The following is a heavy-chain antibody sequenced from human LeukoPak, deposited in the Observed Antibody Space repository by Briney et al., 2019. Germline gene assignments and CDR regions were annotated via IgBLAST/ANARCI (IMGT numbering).Heavy chain of an antibody. D-gene: IGHD5-18*01. CDR1: GGSFSGYY. Sequence: SETLSLTCAVYGGSFSGYYWSWIRQPPGKGLVWIGEINHSGITNYNPSLKSRVTISVDTSKNQFSLKLSSVTAADTAVYYCARRTRGYSYGPYYYGMDVWGQGTTVTVSS. V-gene: IGHV4-34*01. J-gene: IGHJ6*02. CDR3: ARRTRGYSYGPYYYGMDV. CDR2: INHSGIT.